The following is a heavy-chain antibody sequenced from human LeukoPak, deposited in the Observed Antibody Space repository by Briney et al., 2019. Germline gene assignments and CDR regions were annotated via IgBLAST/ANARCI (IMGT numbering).Heavy chain of an antibody. Sequence: SETLSLTCTVSGGSISSYYWSWIRQPPGKGLEWIGYIYYSGSTNYNPSLKSRVTISVDTSKNQFSLKLSSVTAADTAVYYCARASGYSYGRDAFDIWGQGTMFTVSS. CDR2: IYYSGST. V-gene: IGHV4-59*01. D-gene: IGHD5-18*01. CDR3: ARASGYSYGRDAFDI. J-gene: IGHJ3*02. CDR1: GGSISSYY.